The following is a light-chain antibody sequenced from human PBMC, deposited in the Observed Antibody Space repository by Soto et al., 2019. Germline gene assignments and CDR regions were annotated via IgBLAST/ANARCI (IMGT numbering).Light chain of an antibody. J-gene: IGKJ3*01. Sequence: IQMTRSPSSVXASVGDRVTMTCRASQGVGGWLAWYQQKPGKVPKLLIYATSSLHSGVPSRFSGSGSGTDFTLSISSLQPEDFATYYCQQTHSLPLSFGPGTKVDIK. CDR3: QQTHSLPLS. V-gene: IGKV1-12*01. CDR1: QGVGGW. CDR2: ATS.